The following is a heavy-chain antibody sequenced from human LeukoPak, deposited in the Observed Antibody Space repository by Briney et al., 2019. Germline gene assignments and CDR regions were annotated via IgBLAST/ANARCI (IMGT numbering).Heavy chain of an antibody. CDR3: ARRGQQLGGPFDY. CDR1: GFTSSTYS. CDR2: ISSSSSYI. J-gene: IGHJ4*02. V-gene: IGHV3-21*01. Sequence: GGSLRLSCDVSGFTSSTYSLNWVRQAPGKGLEWVSSISSSSSYIYYADSVKGRFTISRDNAKNSLYLQMNSLRAEDTAVYYCARRGQQLGGPFDYWGQGTLVTVSS. D-gene: IGHD6-13*01.